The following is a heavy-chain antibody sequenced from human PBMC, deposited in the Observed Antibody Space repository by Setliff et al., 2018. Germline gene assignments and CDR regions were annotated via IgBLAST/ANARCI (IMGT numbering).Heavy chain of an antibody. J-gene: IGHJ4*01. CDR2: ISTYNGET. CDR3: ARQRGGSYSAYFDW. D-gene: IGHD1-26*01. CDR1: GYTFTDYG. Sequence: ASVKVSCKVFGYTFTDYGIGWIQQAPGQGLEWMGWISTYNGETNYAQIFQDRVTMTADTSANTAYLELRSLRPDDTAVYYCARQRGGSYSAYFDWWGHGTLVTVSS. V-gene: IGHV1-18*01.